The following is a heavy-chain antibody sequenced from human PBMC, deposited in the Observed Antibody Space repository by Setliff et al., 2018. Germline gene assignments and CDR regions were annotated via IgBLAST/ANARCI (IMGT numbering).Heavy chain of an antibody. D-gene: IGHD2-15*01. Sequence: VASVKVSCKASGGTFSSYAISWVRQAPGRGLEWMGGIIPIFGTANYAQKFQGRVTITADESTSTAYMELSSLRSEDTAVYYCARGAPGGKDYYYYYMDVWGKGTRSPSP. CDR3: ARGAPGGKDYYYYYMDV. CDR1: GGTFSSYA. V-gene: IGHV1-69*13. J-gene: IGHJ6*03. CDR2: IIPIFGTA.